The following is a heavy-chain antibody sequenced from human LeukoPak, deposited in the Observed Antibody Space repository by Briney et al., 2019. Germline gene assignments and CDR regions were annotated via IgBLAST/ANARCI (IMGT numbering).Heavy chain of an antibody. Sequence: PAETLSLTCAVSGGPIRTYQWSWIRQPPGKGLEWIGNIHYSGSANYNPSLKSRVIISVDTSKNQFSLKLSPVTAADTAVYYCARVSWFPGTSYYYMDVWGKGTPVTVSS. D-gene: IGHD1-1*01. CDR3: ARVSWFPGTSYYYMDV. J-gene: IGHJ6*03. V-gene: IGHV4-59*01. CDR1: GGPIRTYQ. CDR2: IHYSGSA.